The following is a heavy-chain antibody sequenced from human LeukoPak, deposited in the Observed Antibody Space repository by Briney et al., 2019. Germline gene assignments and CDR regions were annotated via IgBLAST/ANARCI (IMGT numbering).Heavy chain of an antibody. J-gene: IGHJ3*02. CDR1: GGTFSSYA. CDR3: ARVRGPYYDILTEIPAPDAFDI. Sequence: SVKVSCKASGGTFSSYAISWVRQAPGQGLEWMGGIIPIFGTANYAQKFQGRVTITADKSTSTAYMELSSLRSEDTAVYYCARVRGPYYDILTEIPAPDAFDIWGQGTMVTVSS. CDR2: IIPIFGTA. D-gene: IGHD3-9*01. V-gene: IGHV1-69*06.